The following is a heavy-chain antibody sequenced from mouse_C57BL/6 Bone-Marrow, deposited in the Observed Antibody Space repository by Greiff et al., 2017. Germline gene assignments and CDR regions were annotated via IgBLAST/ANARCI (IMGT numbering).Heavy chain of an antibody. CDR2: IRSKSNNYAT. V-gene: IGHV10-1*01. J-gene: IGHJ4*01. CDR1: GFSFNTYA. D-gene: IGHD2-10*01. CDR3: VSLAYFLMDY. Sequence: EVKLMESGGGLVQPKGSLKLSCAASGFSFNTYAMNWVRQAPGKGLEWVARIRSKSNNYATYYADSVKDRFTISRDDSESMLYLQMNNLKTEDTAVYYCVSLAYFLMDYWGQGTSVTVSS.